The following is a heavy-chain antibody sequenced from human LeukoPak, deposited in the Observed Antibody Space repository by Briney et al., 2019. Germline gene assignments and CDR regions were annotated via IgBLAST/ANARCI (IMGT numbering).Heavy chain of an antibody. D-gene: IGHD3-22*01. Sequence: ASVKVSCKASGYTFTGYYMHWVRQAPGQGLEWMGWINPNSGGTNYAQRFQGWVTMTRDTSISTAYMELSSLRSEDTAVYYCAREVIHDSSGYYGYWGQGTLVTVSS. J-gene: IGHJ4*02. CDR2: INPNSGGT. CDR3: AREVIHDSSGYYGY. V-gene: IGHV1-2*04. CDR1: GYTFTGYY.